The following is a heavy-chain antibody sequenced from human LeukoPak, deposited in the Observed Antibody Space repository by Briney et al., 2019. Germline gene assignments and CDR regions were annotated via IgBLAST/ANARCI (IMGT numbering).Heavy chain of an antibody. CDR2: IYPGDSDT. J-gene: IGHJ4*02. CDR3: ARKLRGYCSSTSCPYYFDY. CDR1: GYSFTSYW. D-gene: IGHD2-2*01. Sequence: RGESLKISCKGSGYSFTSYWIGWVRQMPGKGLEWMGIIYPGDSDTRYSPSFQGQVTISADKSISTAYLQWSSLKASDTAMYYCARKLRGYCSSTSCPYYFDYWGQGTLVTVSS. V-gene: IGHV5-51*01.